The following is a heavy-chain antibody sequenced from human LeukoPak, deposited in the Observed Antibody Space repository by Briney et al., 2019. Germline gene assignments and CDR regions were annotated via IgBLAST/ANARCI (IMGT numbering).Heavy chain of an antibody. D-gene: IGHD5-18*01. J-gene: IGHJ4*02. CDR3: AGCGYSYGCDY. CDR2: IYSGGST. Sequence: GGSLRLSCAASGFTVSSNYMSWVRQAPGKGLEWVSVIYSGGSTYYADSVKGRFTISRDNSKDTLFLQMNSLRAEDTAVYYCAGCGYSYGCDYWGQGTLVTVSS. CDR1: GFTVSSNY. V-gene: IGHV3-66*01.